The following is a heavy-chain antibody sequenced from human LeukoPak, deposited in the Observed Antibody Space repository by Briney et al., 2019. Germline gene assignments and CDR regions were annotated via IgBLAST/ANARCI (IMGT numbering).Heavy chain of an antibody. CDR3: AKASSYSSSWYFDY. J-gene: IGHJ4*02. D-gene: IGHD6-13*01. CDR2: ISGSGGST. V-gene: IGHV3-23*01. Sequence: PGGSLRLSCAASGFTFSSYAMSWVRQAPGKGLEWVSAISGSGGSTYYADSVKGRFTISRDNFKNTLYLQMNSLRAEDTAVYYCAKASSYSSSWYFDYWGQGTLVTVSS. CDR1: GFTFSSYA.